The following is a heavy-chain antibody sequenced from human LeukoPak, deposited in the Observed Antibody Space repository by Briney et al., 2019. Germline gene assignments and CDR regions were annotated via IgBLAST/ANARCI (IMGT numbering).Heavy chain of an antibody. CDR1: GFTFSGSA. CDR2: IRSKANSYAT. V-gene: IGHV3-73*01. J-gene: IGHJ4*02. D-gene: IGHD4-17*01. CDR3: TRRDMTTVTTGVKFFDY. Sequence: GGSLGLSCAASGFTFSGSAMHRVRQASGKGLEWVVRIRSKANSYATAYAASVKGRFTISRDDSKNTAYLQMNSLKTEDTAVYYCTRRDMTTVTTGVKFFDYWGQGTLVTVSS.